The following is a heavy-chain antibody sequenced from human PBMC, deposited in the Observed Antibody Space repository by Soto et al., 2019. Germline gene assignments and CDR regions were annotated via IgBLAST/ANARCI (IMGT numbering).Heavy chain of an antibody. CDR2: ISSSSTI. Sequence: GGSLRLSCAASGFTFSSYSMNWVRQAPGKGLEWVSYISSSSTIYYADSVKGRFTISRDNAKNSMYLQMNSLRDEDTAVYYCARDFMPTVTTRYFDYWGQGTMVTVS. CDR1: GFTFSSYS. J-gene: IGHJ4*02. D-gene: IGHD4-17*01. CDR3: ARDFMPTVTTRYFDY. V-gene: IGHV3-48*02.